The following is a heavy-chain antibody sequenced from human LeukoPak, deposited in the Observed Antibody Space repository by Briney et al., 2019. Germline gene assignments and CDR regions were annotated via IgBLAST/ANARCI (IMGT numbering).Heavy chain of an antibody. V-gene: IGHV1-8*01. CDR1: GYTFTSYD. Sequence: ASVKVSCKASGYTFTSYDINWVRQATGQGLEWMGWMNPNSGNTGYALKSQDRVTMTRNTSISTAYMELSSLRSEDTAVYYCARTNYYDNSANWFDPWGQGTLVTVSS. CDR2: MNPNSGNT. CDR3: ARTNYYDNSANWFDP. J-gene: IGHJ5*02. D-gene: IGHD3-22*01.